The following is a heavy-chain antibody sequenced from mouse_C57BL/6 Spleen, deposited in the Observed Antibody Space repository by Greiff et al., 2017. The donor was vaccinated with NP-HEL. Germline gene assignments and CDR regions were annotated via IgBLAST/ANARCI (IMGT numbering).Heavy chain of an antibody. J-gene: IGHJ4*01. D-gene: IGHD3-2*02. CDR1: GYTFTNYW. CDR2: IYPGGGYT. V-gene: IGHV1-63*01. CDR3: ARGDSSGHYAMDY. Sequence: VQLQESGAELVRPGTSVKMSCKASGYTFTNYWIGWAKQRPGHGLEWIGDIYPGGGYTNYNEKFKGKATLTADKSSSTAYMQFSSLTSEDSAIYYCARGDSSGHYAMDYWGQGTSVTVSS.